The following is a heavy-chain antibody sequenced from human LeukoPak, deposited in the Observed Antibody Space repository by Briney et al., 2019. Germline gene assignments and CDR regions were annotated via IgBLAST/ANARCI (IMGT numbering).Heavy chain of an antibody. CDR1: GFTFSSYW. CDR2: INSDGSST. D-gene: IGHD1-1*01. V-gene: IGHV3-74*01. CDR3: ATSRTFDY. Sequence: GGSLRLSCAASGFTFSSYWMHWVRQAPGKGLVWVSRINSDGSSTGYADSVKGRFTISKDNTKNTLYLQMNSLRAEDTAMYYCATSRTFDYWGQGTLVTVSS. J-gene: IGHJ4*02.